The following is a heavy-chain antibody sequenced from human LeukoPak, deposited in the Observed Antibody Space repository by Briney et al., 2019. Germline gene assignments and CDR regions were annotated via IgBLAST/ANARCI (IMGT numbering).Heavy chain of an antibody. D-gene: IGHD6-13*01. Sequence: GGSLRLSCTASGFTFASHAMSWVRQASGEGLEWVSFISGSSSSTYYADSVQGRFTTSRDNSKNILYLQMNSLRAEDTAVYYCAKDLSSSWPNAFHIWGQGTMVTVSS. CDR3: AKDLSSSWPNAFHI. CDR1: GFTFASHA. V-gene: IGHV3-23*01. CDR2: ISGSSSST. J-gene: IGHJ3*02.